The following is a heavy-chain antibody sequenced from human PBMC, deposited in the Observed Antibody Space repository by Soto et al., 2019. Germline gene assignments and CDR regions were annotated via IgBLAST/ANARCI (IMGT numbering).Heavy chain of an antibody. Sequence: LSLTCAVSGASVRSYHWSWIRQAAGKGLEWIGRVQMSGTTNYNPSLKTRVTMSLDTSKNEVSLRMTSVTAADTAVYFCAKDRSTMRWFDPWGQGILVTVSS. J-gene: IGHJ5*02. V-gene: IGHV4-4*07. D-gene: IGHD1-1*01. CDR3: AKDRSTMRWFDP. CDR1: GASVRSYH. CDR2: VQMSGTT.